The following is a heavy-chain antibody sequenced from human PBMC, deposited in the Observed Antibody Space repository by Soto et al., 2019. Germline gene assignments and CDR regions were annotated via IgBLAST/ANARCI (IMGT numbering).Heavy chain of an antibody. Sequence: EVQLVESGGVLVQPGGSLRLSCAASGFAFSGHTMNWVRQAPGKGLEWVAYIGNTLDTIYYADSVKGRFIISRDDAIKSVFLHMSSLRDDDTAVYYCSRGDCSGGSCYGIDVGGRGTTVTVSS. J-gene: IGHJ6*02. CDR3: SRGDCSGGSCYGIDV. V-gene: IGHV3-48*02. CDR1: GFAFSGHT. D-gene: IGHD2-15*01. CDR2: IGNTLDTI.